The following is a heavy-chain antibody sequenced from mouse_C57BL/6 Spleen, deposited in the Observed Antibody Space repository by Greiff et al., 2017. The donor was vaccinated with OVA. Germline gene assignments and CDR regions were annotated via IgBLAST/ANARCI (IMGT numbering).Heavy chain of an antibody. CDR2: IDPSDSYT. CDR3: ARYYDGYVFDY. D-gene: IGHD2-3*01. CDR1: GYTFTSYW. Sequence: QVQLQQPGAELVMPGASVKLSCKASGYTFTSYWMHWVKQRPGQGLEWIGEIDPSDSYTNYNQKFKGKSTLTVDKSSSAAYMQLSSLTSEDSAVYYCARYYDGYVFDYWGQGTTLTVSS. V-gene: IGHV1-69*01. J-gene: IGHJ2*01.